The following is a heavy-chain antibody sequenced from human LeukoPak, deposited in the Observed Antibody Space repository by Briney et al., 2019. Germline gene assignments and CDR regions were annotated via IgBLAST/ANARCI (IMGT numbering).Heavy chain of an antibody. V-gene: IGHV1-69*13. CDR3: ARSFPSVVVVPAAALDAFDI. J-gene: IGHJ3*02. CDR1: GGTSSSYA. D-gene: IGHD2-2*01. CDR2: IIPIFGTA. Sequence: ASVKVSCKASGGTSSSYAISWVRQAPGQGLEWMGGIIPIFGTANYAQKFQGRVTITADESTSTAYMELSSLRSEDTAVYYCARSFPSVVVVPAAALDAFDIWGQGAMVTVSS.